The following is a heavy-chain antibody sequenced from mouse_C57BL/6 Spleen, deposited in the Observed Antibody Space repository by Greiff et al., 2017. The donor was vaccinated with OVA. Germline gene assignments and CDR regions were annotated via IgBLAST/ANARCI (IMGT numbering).Heavy chain of an antibody. CDR2: IYWDDDK. CDR3: SRRQLRSDAMDD. D-gene: IGHD3-2*02. V-gene: IGHV8-12*01. J-gene: IGHJ4*01. Sequence: QVTLKESGPGILQSSQTLSLTCSFSGFSLSPSGMGVSWIRQPSGKGLEWLAHIYWDDDKRYNPSLKSRLTISKDTSRNHVSLKLTSVDTADTATDYCSRRQLRSDAMDDWGQGTAVTVSS. CDR1: GFSLSPSGMG.